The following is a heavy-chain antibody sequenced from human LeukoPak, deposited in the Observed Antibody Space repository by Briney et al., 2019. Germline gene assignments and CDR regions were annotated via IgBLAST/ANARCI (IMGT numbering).Heavy chain of an antibody. CDR3: ARVVVVPTDKYNFDY. Sequence: ASVKVSCKASGYTFTSYYMHWVRQAPGQGLEWMGIINPSGGSTSYAQKFQGRVTMTRDTSTSTAYMELRSLRSDDTAVYYCARVVVVPTDKYNFDYWGQGTLVTVSS. D-gene: IGHD2-2*01. CDR1: GYTFTSYY. J-gene: IGHJ4*02. CDR2: INPSGGST. V-gene: IGHV1-46*01.